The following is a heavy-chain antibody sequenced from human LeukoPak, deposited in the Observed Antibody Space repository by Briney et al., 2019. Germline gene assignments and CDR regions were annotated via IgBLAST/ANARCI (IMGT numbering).Heavy chain of an antibody. J-gene: IGHJ5*02. V-gene: IGHV1-8*03. CDR2: MNPNSGNT. CDR1: GYTFTSYD. Sequence: ASVKVSCKASGYTFTSYDINWVRQATGQGLEWMGWMNPNSGNTGYAQKFQGRVTITRNTSISTAYMELSSLRSEDTAVYYYARGRGNRSFGIFGVVIIANWFDPWGQGTLVTVSS. D-gene: IGHD3-3*01. CDR3: ARGRGNRSFGIFGVVIIANWFDP.